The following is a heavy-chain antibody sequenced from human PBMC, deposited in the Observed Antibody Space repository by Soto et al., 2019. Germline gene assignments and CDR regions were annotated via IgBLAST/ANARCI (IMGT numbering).Heavy chain of an antibody. V-gene: IGHV3-33*01. CDR1: GFTFSSYG. J-gene: IGHJ6*03. CDR3: ARSAGSSSWYTGYYYYYMDV. CDR2: IWYDGSNK. Sequence: GGSLRLSCAASGFTFSSYGMHWVRQAPGKGLEWVAVIWYDGSNKYYADSVKGRFTISRDNSKNTLYLQMNSLRAEDTAVYYCARSAGSSSWYTGYYYYYMDVWGKGTTVTVSS. D-gene: IGHD6-13*01.